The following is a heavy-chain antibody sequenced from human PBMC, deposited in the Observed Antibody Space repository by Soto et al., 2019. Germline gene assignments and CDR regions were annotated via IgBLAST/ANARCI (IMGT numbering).Heavy chain of an antibody. CDR3: AADRKGSCDSSGYCSPSPTGMDV. D-gene: IGHD3-22*01. Sequence: ASVKVSCKASGFTFTSSAVQWVRQARGQRLEWIGWIVVGSGNTNYAQKFQERVTITRDMSTSTAYMELSSLRSEDTAVYYCAADRKGSCDSSGYCSPSPTGMDVWGQGTTVTVSS. CDR1: GFTFTSSA. V-gene: IGHV1-58*01. CDR2: IVVGSGNT. J-gene: IGHJ6*02.